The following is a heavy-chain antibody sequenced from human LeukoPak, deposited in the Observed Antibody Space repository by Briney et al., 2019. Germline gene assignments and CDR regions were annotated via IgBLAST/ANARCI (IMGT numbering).Heavy chain of an antibody. CDR3: ARLWSTSCKGGSCPHQPNY. V-gene: IGHV4-39*01. CDR1: GGSISSSAYH. J-gene: IGHJ4*02. Sequence: PSQTLSLTCTVSGGSISSSAYHWGWIRQPPGKGLEWIGTINYGGNTYYNLSLKSRVIIFLDTSKNQFSLKLSSVTAADTAVYYCARLWSTSCKGGSCPHQPNYWGQGTRVTVPS. D-gene: IGHD2-15*01. CDR2: INYGGNT.